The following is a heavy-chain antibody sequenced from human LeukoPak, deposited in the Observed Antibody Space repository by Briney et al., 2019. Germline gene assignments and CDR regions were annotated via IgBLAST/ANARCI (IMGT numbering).Heavy chain of an antibody. J-gene: IGHJ4*02. CDR3: ARGRSIAAAGADYFDY. D-gene: IGHD6-13*01. CDR1: GFTFSSYW. Sequence: PGGSLRLSCAASGFTFSSYWMSWVRQAPGKGLEWVANIKQDGSEKYYVDSVKGRFTISRDNAKNSLYLQMNSLGAEDTAVYYCARGRSIAAAGADYFDYWGQGTLVTVSS. V-gene: IGHV3-7*05. CDR2: IKQDGSEK.